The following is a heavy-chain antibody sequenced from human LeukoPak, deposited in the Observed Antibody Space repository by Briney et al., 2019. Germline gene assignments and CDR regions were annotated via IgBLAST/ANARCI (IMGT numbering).Heavy chain of an antibody. J-gene: IGHJ4*02. CDR1: CGSISGYY. V-gene: IGHV4-59*08. D-gene: IGHD3-10*01. CDR2: IYYSGST. CDR3: ASARYYYDSGSYYNGLTN. Sequence: KPSETLSLTCTVSCGSISGYYWSWIRQPPGKGLDWLGYIYYSGSTHYNPSLKSRVTISVDTSKNQFSLKLSSVTAADTAVYYCASARYYYDSGSYYNGLTNWGQGTLVTVSS.